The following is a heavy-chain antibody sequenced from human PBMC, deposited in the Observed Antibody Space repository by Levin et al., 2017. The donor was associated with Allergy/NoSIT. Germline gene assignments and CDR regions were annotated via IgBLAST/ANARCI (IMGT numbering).Heavy chain of an antibody. V-gene: IGHV3-23*01. Sequence: QSGGSLRLSCAASGFTFSSSAMSWVRQAPGKGLEWVSAISGRGGGTFYADSVKGRFTISRDNSKNTLYLQMNSLRAEDTAVYYCAHDGDHGSGWYVWNYWGQGTLVSVSS. D-gene: IGHD6-19*01. CDR1: GFTFSSSA. CDR3: AHDGDHGSGWYVWNY. CDR2: ISGRGGGT. J-gene: IGHJ4*02.